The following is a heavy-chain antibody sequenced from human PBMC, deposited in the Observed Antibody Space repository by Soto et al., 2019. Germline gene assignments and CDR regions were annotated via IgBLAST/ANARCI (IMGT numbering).Heavy chain of an antibody. D-gene: IGHD2-2*02. CDR2: IYHSGST. CDR1: GGSISSGGYS. J-gene: IGHJ4*02. CDR3: ARGPIQFPAS. V-gene: IGHV4-30-2*01. Sequence: KTSETLSLTCAVSGGSISSGGYSWSWIRQPPGKGLEWIGYIYHSGSTYYNPSLKSRVTISVDRSKNQFSLKLSSVTAADTAVYYCARGPIQFPASWGQGTLVTVSS.